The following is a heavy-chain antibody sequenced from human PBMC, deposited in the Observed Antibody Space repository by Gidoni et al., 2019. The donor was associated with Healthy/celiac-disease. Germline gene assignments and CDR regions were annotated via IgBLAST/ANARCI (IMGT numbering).Heavy chain of an antibody. V-gene: IGHV1-69*01. Sequence: QVLLVQSGAEVTKPGSPLKVSCQASVGTFSSYAISWVRQAPGQGLEWMGGIIPIFGTANYAQKVQGRVTITADESTSTAYMELSSLRSEDTAVYYCARTPVRDYYYYGMDVWGQGTTVTVSS. CDR1: VGTFSSYA. CDR2: IIPIFGTA. CDR3: ARTPVRDYYYYGMDV. J-gene: IGHJ6*02.